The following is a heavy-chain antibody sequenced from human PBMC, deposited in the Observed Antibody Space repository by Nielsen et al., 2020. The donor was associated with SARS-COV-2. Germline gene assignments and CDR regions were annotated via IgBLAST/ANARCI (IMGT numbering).Heavy chain of an antibody. CDR1: GGSVSSNNW. V-gene: IGHV4-4*02. J-gene: IGHJ6*02. Sequence: GSLRLSCAVSGGSVSSNNWWIWVRQPPGKGLEWIGYIYYSGSTNYNPSLKSRVTISVDTSKNQFSLKLSSVTAADTAVYYCARARRGAAPYYYYYYGMDVWGQGTTVTVSS. D-gene: IGHD6-6*01. CDR2: IYYSGST. CDR3: ARARRGAAPYYYYYYGMDV.